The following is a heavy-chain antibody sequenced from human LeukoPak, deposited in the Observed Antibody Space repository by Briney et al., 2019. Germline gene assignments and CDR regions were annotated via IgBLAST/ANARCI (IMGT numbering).Heavy chain of an antibody. J-gene: IGHJ2*01. D-gene: IGHD6-19*01. CDR1: GGSISSYY. CDR2: IYTSGST. V-gene: IGHV4-4*07. Sequence: PSETLSLTCTVSGGSISSYYWSWVRQPAGKGLEWIGRIYTSGSTNYNPSLKSRVTMSVDTSKNQFSLKLSSVTAADTAVYYCARDPGIAVAGRDAYWYFDLWGRGTLVTVSS. CDR3: ARDPGIAVAGRDAYWYFDL.